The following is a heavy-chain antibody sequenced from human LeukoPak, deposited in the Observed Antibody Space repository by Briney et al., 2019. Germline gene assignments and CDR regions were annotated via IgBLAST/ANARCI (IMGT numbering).Heavy chain of an antibody. D-gene: IGHD5-12*01. J-gene: IGHJ6*02. V-gene: IGHV4-59*01. CDR2: IYYSGSP. Sequence: PSETLSLTCTVSGGTISSYCWSWIRQPPGKGLEWIGYIYYSGSPNYNPSLKSRVTISVDTSKNQFSLKLSSVTAADTAVYYCARVYISDYYYYGMDVWGQGTTVTVSS. CDR3: ARVYISDYYYYGMDV. CDR1: GGTISSYC.